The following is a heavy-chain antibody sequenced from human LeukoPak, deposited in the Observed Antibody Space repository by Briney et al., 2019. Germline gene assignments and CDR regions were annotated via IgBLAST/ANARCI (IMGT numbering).Heavy chain of an antibody. Sequence: ASVKVSCKASGYTFTSCDINWVRQATGQGLEWMGWMNPNSGNTGYAQKFQGRVTLTTDTSTSTAYMELSSLRSDDTAVYYCARDDNYGIFVNVDYWGQGTLVTVSS. CDR3: ARDDNYGIFVNVDY. CDR1: GYTFTSCD. V-gene: IGHV1-8*01. J-gene: IGHJ4*02. D-gene: IGHD4-11*01. CDR2: MNPNSGNT.